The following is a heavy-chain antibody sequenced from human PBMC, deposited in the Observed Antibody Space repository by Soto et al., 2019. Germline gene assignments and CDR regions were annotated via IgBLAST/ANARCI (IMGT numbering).Heavy chain of an antibody. CDR1: GFTFSSCG. CDR3: AKPSHYYDSSGYFNY. Sequence: PGGSLRLSCAASGFTFSSCGMHWVRQAPGKGLEWVAVISYDGSNKYYADSVKGRFTISRDNSKNTLYLQMNSLRAEDTAVYYCAKPSHYYDSSGYFNYWGQGTLVTVSS. CDR2: ISYDGSNK. D-gene: IGHD3-22*01. V-gene: IGHV3-30*18. J-gene: IGHJ4*02.